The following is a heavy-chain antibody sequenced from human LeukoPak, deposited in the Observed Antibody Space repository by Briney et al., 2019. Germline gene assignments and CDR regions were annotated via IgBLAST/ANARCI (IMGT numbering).Heavy chain of an antibody. CDR3: ARKVVPAALDY. J-gene: IGHJ4*02. CDR1: GFTFSSHW. D-gene: IGHD2-2*01. Sequence: TGGSLKLSCAASGFTFSSHWMHWVRQAPGKGLVWVSRINSDGSSTSNADSVKGRFTISRDNSKNTLYLQMNSLRAEDTAVYYCARKVVPAALDYWGQGTLVTVSS. V-gene: IGHV3-74*01. CDR2: INSDGSST.